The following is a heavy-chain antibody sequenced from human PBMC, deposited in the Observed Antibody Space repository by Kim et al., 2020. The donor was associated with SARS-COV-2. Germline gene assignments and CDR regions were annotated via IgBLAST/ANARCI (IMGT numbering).Heavy chain of an antibody. Sequence: SETLSLTCAVYGGSFSGYYWSWIRQPPGKGLEWIGEINHSGSTNYNPSLKSRVTISVDTSKNQFSLKLSSVTAVDTAVYYCAGLLDCSGGSCYGPFDYWG. D-gene: IGHD2-15*01. V-gene: IGHV4-34*01. CDR3: AGLLDCSGGSCYGPFDY. CDR2: INHSGST. CDR1: GGSFSGYY. J-gene: IGHJ4*01.